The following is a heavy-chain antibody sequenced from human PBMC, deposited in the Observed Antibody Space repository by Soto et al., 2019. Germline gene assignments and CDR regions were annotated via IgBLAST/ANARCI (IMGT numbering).Heavy chain of an antibody. Sequence: EVQLLESGGGLVQPGGSLRLSCAASGFTFSSYTMSWVRQAPGKGLEWVLAITGTDGSTSYADYVQGRFTFSRDISRNTLYLQMNSLRAEDTAVYSCAKGTQCAGDCYSHFDYWGQGTLVTFSS. CDR1: GFTFSSYT. CDR2: ITGTDGST. J-gene: IGHJ4*02. D-gene: IGHD2-21*02. CDR3: AKGTQCAGDCYSHFDY. V-gene: IGHV3-23*01.